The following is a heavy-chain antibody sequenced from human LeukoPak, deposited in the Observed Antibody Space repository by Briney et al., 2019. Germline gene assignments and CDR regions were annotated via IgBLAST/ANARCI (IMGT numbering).Heavy chain of an antibody. V-gene: IGHV3-74*01. CDR3: ARANYYGSGKTYGIRIYYFDY. D-gene: IGHD3-10*01. J-gene: IGHJ4*02. CDR2: INSYERST. CDR1: GFTLRRHW. Sequence: GGPVRLLCAASGFTLRRHWMLGVPQAPGGGLVGFSRINSYERSTSYADSVKARFTISRDNAKNTLYLQMNSLRDEDTAVYYCARANYYGSGKTYGIRIYYFDYWGQGTLVTVSS.